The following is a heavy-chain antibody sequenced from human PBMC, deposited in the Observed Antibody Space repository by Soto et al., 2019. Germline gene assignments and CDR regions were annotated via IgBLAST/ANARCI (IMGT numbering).Heavy chain of an antibody. V-gene: IGHV1-69*18. CDR3: ARWAGMVGDAASTGAFDF. Sequence: QVQLVQSGAEVKKPGSSVKVSCKASGGSFSSYAISWVRQAPGQGLEWMGMIIPKFRTANRAQRFHGRVTINADESTSTVYMELSSLRSEDTAIYYCARWAGMVGDAASTGAFDFWGQGTLVTVSS. CDR2: IIPKFRTA. J-gene: IGHJ4*02. CDR1: GGSFSSYA. D-gene: IGHD2-8*02.